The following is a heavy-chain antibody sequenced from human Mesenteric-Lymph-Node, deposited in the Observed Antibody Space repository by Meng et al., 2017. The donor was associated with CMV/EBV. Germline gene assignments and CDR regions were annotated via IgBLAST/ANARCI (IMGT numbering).Heavy chain of an antibody. D-gene: IGHD4-11*01. CDR1: GGTFSSYA. J-gene: IGHJ4*02. V-gene: IGHV1-69*05. CDR3: ARERYSNYPNYYFDY. CDR2: IIPIFGTA. Sequence: SVKVSCKASGGTFSSYAINWVRQAPGQGLEWMGGIIPIFGTANYAQKFQGRVTITTDESTSTAYMELSSLRSEDTAVYYCARERYSNYPNYYFDYWGQGTLVTVSS.